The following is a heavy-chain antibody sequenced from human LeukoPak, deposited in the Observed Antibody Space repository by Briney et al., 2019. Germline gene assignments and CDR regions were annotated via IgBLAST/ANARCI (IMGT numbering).Heavy chain of an antibody. Sequence: GGSLRLSCSASGFTFSSYSMDWVRQAPGKGLEWLSYITSSSGTIYYADSVKGRFTVSRDNAKNSLYLQMDSLRDEDTAVYYCARDRTTLIDYWGQGIQVTVSS. D-gene: IGHD1-14*01. CDR2: ITSSSGTI. V-gene: IGHV3-48*02. J-gene: IGHJ4*01. CDR1: GFTFSSYS. CDR3: ARDRTTLIDY.